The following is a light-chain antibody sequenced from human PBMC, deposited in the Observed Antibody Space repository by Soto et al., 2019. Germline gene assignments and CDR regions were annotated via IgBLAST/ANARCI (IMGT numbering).Light chain of an antibody. CDR3: QQYNSYPYT. Sequence: DIQMTQSTSTLSASVGDRVTITCRASQSISGWLAWYQQKPGKAPKLLIFRASSLESGVPSRFSGSGSGTEFTLTISSLQSDDFATYYCQQYNSYPYTFGQGTKLEIK. CDR2: RAS. J-gene: IGKJ2*01. V-gene: IGKV1-5*03. CDR1: QSISGW.